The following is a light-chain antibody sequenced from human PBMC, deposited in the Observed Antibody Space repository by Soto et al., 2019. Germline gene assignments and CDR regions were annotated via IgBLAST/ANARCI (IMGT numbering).Light chain of an antibody. V-gene: IGLV1-44*01. CDR1: SSNLGSNT. J-gene: IGLJ2*01. CDR3: AAWDDSLSGPV. Sequence: QSALTQPPSASGTPGQRVTISCSGSSSNLGSNTVNWYQHLPGTAPKLLIYSNNQRPSGVPDRFSGSKSGTSASLAISGLQSEDEADYYCAAWDDSLSGPVFGGGTKLTVL. CDR2: SNN.